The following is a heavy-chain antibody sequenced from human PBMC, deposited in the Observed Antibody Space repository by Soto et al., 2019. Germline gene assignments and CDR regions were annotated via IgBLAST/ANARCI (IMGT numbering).Heavy chain of an antibody. V-gene: IGHV4-39*01. CDR1: DGSISSSSYY. CDR3: ARGGPGYSSSWPYYFDY. CDR2: IYYSGST. D-gene: IGHD6-13*01. Sequence: SETLSLTCTVSDGSISSSSYYWGWIRQPPGKGLEWIGSIYYSGSTYYNPSLKSRVNISVDTSKNQFSLKLSSVTAADTAVYYCARGGPGYSSSWPYYFDYWGQGTLVTVSS. J-gene: IGHJ4*02.